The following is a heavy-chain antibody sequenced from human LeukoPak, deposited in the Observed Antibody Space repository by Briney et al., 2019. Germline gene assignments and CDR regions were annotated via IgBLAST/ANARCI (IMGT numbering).Heavy chain of an antibody. Sequence: SETLSLTCTVSGGSISDYYWTWIRQPPGKGLERVGYIYYSGSTNYNPSLKSRLTISVDTSKSQFSLKLSSVTAADTAVYYCARGLLGYSSSWLGVAFDIWGQGTMVSVSS. CDR1: GGSISDYY. CDR3: ARGLLGYSSSWLGVAFDI. V-gene: IGHV4-59*01. CDR2: IYYSGST. D-gene: IGHD6-13*01. J-gene: IGHJ3*02.